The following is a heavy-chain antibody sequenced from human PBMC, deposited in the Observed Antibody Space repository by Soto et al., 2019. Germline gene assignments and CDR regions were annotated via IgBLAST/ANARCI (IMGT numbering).Heavy chain of an antibody. Sequence: GGSLRLSCAASGFTFSSYWMHWVRQAPGKGLVWVSRINSDGSSTSYADSVKGRFTISRDNAKNTLYLQMNSLRAEDTAVYYCARVSGTPPVFDYWGQGTLVTVSS. CDR2: INSDGSST. J-gene: IGHJ4*02. CDR1: GFTFSSYW. V-gene: IGHV3-74*01. CDR3: ARVSGTPPVFDY. D-gene: IGHD1-26*01.